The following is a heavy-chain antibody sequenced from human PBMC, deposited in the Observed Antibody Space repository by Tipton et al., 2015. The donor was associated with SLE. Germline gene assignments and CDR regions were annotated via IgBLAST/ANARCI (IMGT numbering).Heavy chain of an antibody. J-gene: IGHJ4*02. V-gene: IGHV4-59*01. CDR3: AGSIYPGIALGLAY. CDR2: IYYSGST. Sequence: TLSLTCTVSGGSISSYYWSWIRQPPGKGLEWFGCIYYSGSTNYNPSLKSRVTISVDTSKNQFSLRLSAVTAADTAVYYCAGSIYPGIALGLAYWGQGTLVTVSS. D-gene: IGHD6-13*01. CDR1: GGSISSYY.